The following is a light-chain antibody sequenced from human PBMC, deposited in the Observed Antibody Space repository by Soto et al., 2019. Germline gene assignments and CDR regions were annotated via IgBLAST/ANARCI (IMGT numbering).Light chain of an antibody. CDR2: ANN. J-gene: IGLJ2*01. CDR3: NSYSSSDTVV. V-gene: IGLV1-40*01. CDR1: NSDIGAGYH. Sequence: QSVLTQPPSVSGAPGQRVTISCTGSNSDIGAGYHVHWYQQLPGTAPKLVIYANNNRPSGVPNRFSASKSGTTASLAISGLQAEDEADYYCNSYSSSDTVVFGGGTKLTVL.